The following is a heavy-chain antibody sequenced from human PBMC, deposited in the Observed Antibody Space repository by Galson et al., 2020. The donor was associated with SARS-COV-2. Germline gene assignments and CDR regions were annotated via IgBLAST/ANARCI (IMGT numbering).Heavy chain of an antibody. Sequence: TGGSLRLSCAASGFTFSSYAMHWVRQAPGKGLEWVAVISFDGSNKYYADSVKGRFTISRDNSKNTRYLQMNSLRAEDTAVYYCARGPGHYFDDWGQGTLVTVSS. CDR3: ARGPGHYFDD. CDR1: GFTFSSYA. CDR2: ISFDGSNK. J-gene: IGHJ4*02. V-gene: IGHV3-30-3*01.